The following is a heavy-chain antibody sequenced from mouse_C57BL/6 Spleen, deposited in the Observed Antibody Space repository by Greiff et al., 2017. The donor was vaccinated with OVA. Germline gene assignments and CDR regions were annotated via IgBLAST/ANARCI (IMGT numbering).Heavy chain of an antibody. J-gene: IGHJ2*01. CDR1: GYNITDYY. V-gene: IGHV14-1*01. CDR2: IDPEDGDT. Sequence: LLESGAELVRPGASVKLSCTASGYNITDYYMHWVKQRPEQGLEWIGRIDPEDGDTEYAPKFQGKATMTADTSSNTAYLQLSSLTSEDTAVYYCTTCIIPTGDFDYWGQGTTLTVSS. CDR3: TTCIIPTGDFDY. D-gene: IGHD1-1*01.